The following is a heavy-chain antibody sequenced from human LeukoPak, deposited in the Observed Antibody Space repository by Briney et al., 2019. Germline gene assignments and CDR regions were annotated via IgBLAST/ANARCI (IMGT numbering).Heavy chain of an antibody. CDR3: ARDAYCSSPSCYSAFDI. Sequence: PGGSLRLSCAASGFTVSSNYMSWVRQAPVQGLEWVSVIYSDGTTYYADSVKGRFIVSRDNSKNTLYLEMNSLRAEDTAVYYCARDAYCSSPSCYSAFDIWGQGTMVTVSS. V-gene: IGHV3-66*01. J-gene: IGHJ3*02. CDR1: GFTVSSNY. CDR2: IYSDGTT. D-gene: IGHD2-2*02.